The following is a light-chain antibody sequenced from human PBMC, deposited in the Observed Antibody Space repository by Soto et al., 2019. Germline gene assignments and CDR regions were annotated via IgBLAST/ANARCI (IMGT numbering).Light chain of an antibody. CDR3: QQYDNMYS. CDR2: DAS. J-gene: IGKJ2*01. V-gene: IGKV1-5*01. Sequence: DIQMTQSPSTLSASIGDRVTITCRASQSISSSLAWYQQKPGKAPKVMIYDASSLESGVPSRFSGSGSGTEFTLTISSLQPDDFATYYCQQYDNMYSFGQGTKLEIK. CDR1: QSISSS.